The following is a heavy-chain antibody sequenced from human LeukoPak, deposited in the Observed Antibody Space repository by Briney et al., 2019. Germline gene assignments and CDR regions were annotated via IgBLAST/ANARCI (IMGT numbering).Heavy chain of an antibody. CDR1: GFIFSSYG. CDR2: IRYGGSNT. CDR3: ARGSGQLLSDYYYMDV. D-gene: IGHD2-2*01. J-gene: IGHJ6*03. Sequence: GALRLSCAASGFIFSSYGMHWVRQAPGKGLEWVAFIRYGGSNTYYADSVKGRFTISRDNSKNTLYLQMNSLRAEDTAVYYCARGSGQLLSDYYYMDVWGKGTTVTVSS. V-gene: IGHV3-30*02.